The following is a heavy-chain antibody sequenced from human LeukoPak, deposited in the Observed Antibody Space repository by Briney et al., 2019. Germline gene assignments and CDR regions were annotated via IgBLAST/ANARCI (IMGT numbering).Heavy chain of an antibody. J-gene: IGHJ5*02. CDR2: ISSSGSTI. CDR1: GFTFSDYY. D-gene: IGHD3-10*01. Sequence: PGGSLRLSCAASGFTFSDYYISWIRQAPGKGLEWVSYISSSGSTIYYADSVKGRFTISRDNAKNSLYLQMNSLRAEDTAVYYCARHPRSGSYYTDWSVPWGQGTLVTVSS. CDR3: ARHPRSGSYYTDWSVP. V-gene: IGHV3-11*01.